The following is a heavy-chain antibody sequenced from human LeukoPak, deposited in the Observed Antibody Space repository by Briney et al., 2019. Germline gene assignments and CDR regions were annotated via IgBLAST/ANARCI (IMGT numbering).Heavy chain of an antibody. Sequence: PSETLSLTCTVSGGSISSYYWSWVRQPPGKGLEWIGYIYYSGSTNYNPSLKSRVTISVDTSKNQFSLKLSSVTAADTAVYYCARRRPANMVQGVRLTFDISGQGTMVTVSS. D-gene: IGHD3-10*01. CDR2: IYYSGST. CDR1: GGSISSYY. CDR3: ARRRPANMVQGVRLTFDI. V-gene: IGHV4-59*01. J-gene: IGHJ3*02.